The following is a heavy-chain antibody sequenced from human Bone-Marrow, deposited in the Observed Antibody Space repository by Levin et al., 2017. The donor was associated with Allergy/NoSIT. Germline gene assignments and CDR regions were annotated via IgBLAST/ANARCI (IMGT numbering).Heavy chain of an antibody. CDR3: ANLGRGDVDY. J-gene: IGHJ4*02. V-gene: IGHV3-30*18. D-gene: IGHD3-10*01. Sequence: GGSLRLSCAASGFTFSSYGMHWVRQAPGKGLEWVAVISYDGSNKYYADSVKGRFTISRDNSKNTLYLQMNSLRAEDTAVYYCANLGRGDVDYWGQGTLVTVSS. CDR2: ISYDGSNK. CDR1: GFTFSSYG.